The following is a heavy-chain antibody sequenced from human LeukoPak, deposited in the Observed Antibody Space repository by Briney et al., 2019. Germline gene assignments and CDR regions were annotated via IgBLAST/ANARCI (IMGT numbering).Heavy chain of an antibody. Sequence: ASVKVSCKASGYTFTGYYMHWVRQAPGQGLEWMGWINPNGGGTNYAQKFQGRVTMTRDTSISTAYMELSRLRSDDTAVYYCARVTPFYCSGGSCRFDYWGQGTLVTVSS. CDR3: ARVTPFYCSGGSCRFDY. CDR2: INPNGGGT. V-gene: IGHV1-2*02. CDR1: GYTFTGYY. J-gene: IGHJ4*02. D-gene: IGHD2-15*01.